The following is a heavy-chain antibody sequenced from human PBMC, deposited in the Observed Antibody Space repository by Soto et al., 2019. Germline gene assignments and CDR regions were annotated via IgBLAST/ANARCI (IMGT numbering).Heavy chain of an antibody. V-gene: IGHV1-69*05. CDR2: IIPIFGTA. J-gene: IGHJ4*02. CDR1: GGTFSSYA. D-gene: IGHD1-26*01. CDR3: ARGGPPTDY. Sequence: SVKVSCKASGGTFSSYAISWVRQAPGQGLEWMGGIIPIFGTANYAQKLQGRVTMTTDTSTSTAYMELRSLRSDDTAVYYCARGGPPTDYWGQGTLVTVSS.